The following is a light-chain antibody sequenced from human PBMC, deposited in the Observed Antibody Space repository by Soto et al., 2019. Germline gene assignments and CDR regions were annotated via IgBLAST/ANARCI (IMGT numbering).Light chain of an antibody. CDR3: SSYTSSSTLV. Sequence: QSVLTQPASVSGSPGQSITISCTGTSSDVVNYNYVSWYQQHPGKAPKLMIFEVSSRPSGVSNRFSGSKSGNTASLTISGLRAEDEADYYCSSYTSSSTLVFGGGTKVTVL. CDR1: SSDVVNYNY. V-gene: IGLV2-14*01. CDR2: EVS. J-gene: IGLJ3*02.